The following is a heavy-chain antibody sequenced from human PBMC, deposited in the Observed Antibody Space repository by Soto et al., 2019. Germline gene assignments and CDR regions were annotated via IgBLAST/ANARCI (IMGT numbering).Heavy chain of an antibody. CDR2: IWYDGSNK. J-gene: IGHJ4*02. CDR1: GFTFSSYG. CDR3: ARDYSSYGPFDY. V-gene: IGHV3-33*01. Sequence: GGSLRLSCAASGFTFSSYGMHWVRQAPGKGLEWVAVIWYDGSNKYNADPVKGRFTISRDNSKNTLYLQMNSLRAEDTAVYYCARDYSSYGPFDYWGQGTLVTVSS. D-gene: IGHD5-18*01.